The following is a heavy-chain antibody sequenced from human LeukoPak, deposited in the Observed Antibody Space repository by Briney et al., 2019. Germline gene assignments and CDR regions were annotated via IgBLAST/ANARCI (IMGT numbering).Heavy chain of an antibody. J-gene: IGHJ4*02. CDR3: AKDVHSLLWFGELALGYFDY. Sequence: PGGSLRLSCAASGFTFSSYAMHWVRQAPGKGLEWVAFIRYDGSNKYYADSVKGRFTISRDNSKNTLYLQMNSLRAEDTAVYYCAKDVHSLLWFGELALGYFDYWGQGTLVTVSS. V-gene: IGHV3-30*02. CDR1: GFTFSSYA. D-gene: IGHD3-10*01. CDR2: IRYDGSNK.